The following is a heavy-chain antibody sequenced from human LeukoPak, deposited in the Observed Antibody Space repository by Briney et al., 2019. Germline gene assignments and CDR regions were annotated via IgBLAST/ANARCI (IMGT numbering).Heavy chain of an antibody. CDR2: INHSGST. D-gene: IGHD3-22*01. CDR1: GGSSSGYY. CDR3: ARGTSSGYYLVY. J-gene: IGHJ4*02. Sequence: SETLSLTCAVYGGSSSGYYWSWIRQPPGKGLEWIGEINHSGSTNYNAPLKTRVTISVDTSKNQFSLKLSSVTAADTAVYYCARGTSSGYYLVYWGQGTLVTVS. V-gene: IGHV4-34*01.